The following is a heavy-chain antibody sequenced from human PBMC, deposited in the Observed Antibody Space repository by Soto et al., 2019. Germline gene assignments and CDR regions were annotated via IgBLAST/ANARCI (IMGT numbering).Heavy chain of an antibody. CDR1: GFTVSTKY. CDR3: ARDPWAADY. CDR2: IYSGGST. V-gene: IGHV3-66*01. Sequence: EVQLVESGGGLVQPGGSLRLSCAASGFTVSTKYMSWVRQAPGKGLEWVSVIYSGGSTFYAGSVRGGFTISRDNSKNTVNLQMNSLGAEETAVYYCARDPWAADYWGQGTLVTVST. J-gene: IGHJ4*02. D-gene: IGHD3-16*01.